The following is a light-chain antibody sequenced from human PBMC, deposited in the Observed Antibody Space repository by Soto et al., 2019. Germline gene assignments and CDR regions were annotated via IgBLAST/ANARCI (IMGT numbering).Light chain of an antibody. V-gene: IGLV1-40*01. CDR3: QSYDSSLSGSYV. CDR2: DNN. CDR1: SSNIGAGYD. Sequence: QSVLTQPPSVSGAPGQRVTISCTGSSSNIGAGYDVHWYQQLPGTAPKLVIYDNNNRPSGVPDRFSGSKSGTSASLAITGLQAEDEADYYCQSYDSSLSGSYVFGSATKLTVL. J-gene: IGLJ1*01.